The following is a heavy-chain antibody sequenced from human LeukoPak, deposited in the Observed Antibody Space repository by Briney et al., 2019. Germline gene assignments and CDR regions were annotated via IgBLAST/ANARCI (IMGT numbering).Heavy chain of an antibody. CDR2: IDPSDSET. J-gene: IGHJ4*02. CDR3: AREDGNWNSVPYFDH. V-gene: IGHV5-10-1*01. D-gene: IGHD1-1*01. Sequence: GESLKISCKGSGYSFTNYWISWMRQMPGKDLEWMGRIDPSDSETKYSPSFQGHVTISADKSISIAHLQWTSLKASDTAMYYCAREDGNWNSVPYFDHWGQGNLVTVSS. CDR1: GYSFTNYW.